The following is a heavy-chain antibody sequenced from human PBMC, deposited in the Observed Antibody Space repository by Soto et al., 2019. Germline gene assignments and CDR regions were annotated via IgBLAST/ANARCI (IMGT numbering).Heavy chain of an antibody. Sequence: SVKVSWKSSGYRFSSYGSSWGRQDPGQGLEWMGWISAYNGNTNYAQKLQGRVTMTTDTSTSTAYMELRSLRSDDTAVYYCARVGGSYYGDFGYWGQGTLVTVSS. J-gene: IGHJ4*02. D-gene: IGHD1-26*01. V-gene: IGHV1-18*01. CDR2: ISAYNGNT. CDR1: GYRFSSYG. CDR3: ARVGGSYYGDFGY.